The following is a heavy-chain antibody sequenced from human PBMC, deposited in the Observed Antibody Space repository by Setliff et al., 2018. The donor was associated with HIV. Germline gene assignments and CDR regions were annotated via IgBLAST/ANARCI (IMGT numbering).Heavy chain of an antibody. Sequence: PGGSLRLSCAASGFTFSRYPMNWVRQAPGKGLEWVSSIDSTRTYIYYAESVKGRFTISRDNGKNSLFLQMNSLRAEDTAVYYCARELYSTGKSLDFWGQGTLVTVSS. D-gene: IGHD6-19*01. CDR3: ARELYSTGKSLDF. V-gene: IGHV3-21*01. CDR1: GFTFSRYP. J-gene: IGHJ4*02. CDR2: IDSTRTYI.